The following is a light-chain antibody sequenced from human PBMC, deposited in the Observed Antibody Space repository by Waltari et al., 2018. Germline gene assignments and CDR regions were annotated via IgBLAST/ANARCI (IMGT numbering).Light chain of an antibody. CDR3: QTADSSGPYWV. CDR1: TLPKQY. CDR2: KDS. Sequence: SYELTQPPSVSVSPGQTARITCSGDTLPKQYAYWYQQKPGQAPVLVLDKDSERPSGITEGFSGSSAGTTATLTISGVQAEDEADYYCQTADSSGPYWVFGGGTKLTVL. J-gene: IGLJ3*02. V-gene: IGLV3-25*03.